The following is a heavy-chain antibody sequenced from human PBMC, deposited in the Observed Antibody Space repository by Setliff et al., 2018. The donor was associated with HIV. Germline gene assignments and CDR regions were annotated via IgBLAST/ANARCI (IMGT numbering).Heavy chain of an antibody. D-gene: IGHD1-1*01. CDR1: GYTFTTYG. Sequence: ASVKVSCKPSGYTFTTYGLSWVRQAPGQGLEWMGWISTYSDETSSSQNLQGRVSMTTETSTTTAYLELRDLRFDDTAVYFCVRDTDIWRYFPLWGQGTLVTVSS. CDR2: ISTYSDET. CDR3: VRDTDIWRYFPL. J-gene: IGHJ1*01. V-gene: IGHV1-18*01.